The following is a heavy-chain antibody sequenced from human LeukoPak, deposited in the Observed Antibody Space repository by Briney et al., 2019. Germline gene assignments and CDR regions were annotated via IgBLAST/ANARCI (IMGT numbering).Heavy chain of an antibody. V-gene: IGHV4-59*01. CDR2: NIYSGTT. J-gene: IGHJ4*02. Sequence: SETLSLTCTVSGGSLSNYYWCWMRQPPGKGLGWIGYNIYSGTTNYNPSLKGRVTISVDTSKTQFSLNLNSVTATDTAVYFCARARDDNNVIDYWGQGTLVTVSS. D-gene: IGHD1/OR15-1a*01. CDR3: ARARDDNNVIDY. CDR1: GGSLSNYY.